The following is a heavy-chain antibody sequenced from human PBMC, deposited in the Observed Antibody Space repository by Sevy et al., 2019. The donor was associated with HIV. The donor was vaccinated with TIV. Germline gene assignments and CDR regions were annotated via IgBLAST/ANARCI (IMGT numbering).Heavy chain of an antibody. V-gene: IGHV4-30-2*01. CDR2: IYHSGNT. Sequence: SETLSLTCAVSGGSMSSGVYSWNWIRQPPGKGLEWIGYIYHSGNTYYNPSLKSRLTISVDRSKNLFSLNLSSMTAADTAVYYCARDGGTLTTPGAFDIWGQGSLVTVSS. CDR1: GGSMSSGVYS. J-gene: IGHJ3*02. D-gene: IGHD4-17*01. CDR3: ARDGGTLTTPGAFDI.